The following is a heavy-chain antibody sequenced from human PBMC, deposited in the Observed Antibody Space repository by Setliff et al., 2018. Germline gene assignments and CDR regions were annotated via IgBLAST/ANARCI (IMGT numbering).Heavy chain of an antibody. CDR3: ARDPTGSDFVFSYFFDV. D-gene: IGHD3-10*01. CDR2: LSPRDGGS. CDR1: GYTFTDYS. V-gene: IGHV1-2*06. Sequence: ASVKVSCKTSGYTFTDYSIHWLRQAPGQGLEWMGRLSPRDGGSHLPQRLKGXXTMTRDTSKRIVYMELRSLTSDDTAVYYCARDPTGSDFVFSYFFDVWGKGTTVTVSS. J-gene: IGHJ6*03.